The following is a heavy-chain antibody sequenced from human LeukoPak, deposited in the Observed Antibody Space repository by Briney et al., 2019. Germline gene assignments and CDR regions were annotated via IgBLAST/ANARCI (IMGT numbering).Heavy chain of an antibody. CDR3: AKFLARWELLGVVDY. J-gene: IGHJ4*02. CDR1: GFTFSSYA. Sequence: PGGSLRLSCAASGFTFSSYAMSWVRQAPGKGLEWVSAISGSGGSTYYADSVKGRFTISRDNSKNTLYLQMNSLRAEDTAVYYCAKFLARWELLGVVDYWGQGTLVTVSS. D-gene: IGHD1-26*01. V-gene: IGHV3-23*01. CDR2: ISGSGGST.